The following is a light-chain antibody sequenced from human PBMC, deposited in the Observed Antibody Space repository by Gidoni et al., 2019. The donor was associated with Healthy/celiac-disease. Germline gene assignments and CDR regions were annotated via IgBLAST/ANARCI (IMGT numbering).Light chain of an antibody. J-gene: IGKJ1*01. CDR2: DAS. CDR1: QSVSSY. V-gene: IGKV3-11*01. CDR3: QQRSNWXXWT. Sequence: EIVLTQSTATLSLSPGARATLSCRASQSVSSYLACYQQKPGQAPRLLIYDASNMATGRPARFSGSGSGTDFTLTISSLEPEDFAVYYCQQRSNWXXWTFXQXTKVEXK.